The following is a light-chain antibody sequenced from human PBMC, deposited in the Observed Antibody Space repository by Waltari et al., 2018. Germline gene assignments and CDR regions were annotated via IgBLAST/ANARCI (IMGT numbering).Light chain of an antibody. CDR3: QQYNNRPPWT. J-gene: IGKJ1*01. CDR1: QSVSSN. V-gene: IGKV3-15*01. CDR2: GAS. Sequence: EIVMTQSPATLSVSPGERATLSCRASQSVSSNFAWYQHKPGQAPRLLIYGASTRATGIPARFSGSGSGTEFTLTISSLQSEDFAVYHCQQYNNRPPWTFGQGTKVEIK.